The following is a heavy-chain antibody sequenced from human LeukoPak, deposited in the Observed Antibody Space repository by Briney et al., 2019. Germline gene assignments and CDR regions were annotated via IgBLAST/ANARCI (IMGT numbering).Heavy chain of an antibody. CDR3: AREVAYYYDSSGYYDY. Sequence: GGSLRLSCAASGFTVSSNYMSWVRQAPGKGLEWVSVIYSGGSTYYADSVKGRFTISRDNSKNTLYLQMNNLRAEDTAVYYCAREVAYYYDSSGYYDYWGQGTLVTVSS. V-gene: IGHV3-66*02. CDR1: GFTVSSNY. J-gene: IGHJ4*02. D-gene: IGHD3-22*01. CDR2: IYSGGST.